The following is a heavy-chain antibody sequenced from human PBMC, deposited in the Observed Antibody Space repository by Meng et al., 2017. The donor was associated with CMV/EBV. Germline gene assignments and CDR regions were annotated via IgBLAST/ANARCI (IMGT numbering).Heavy chain of an antibody. D-gene: IGHD2-2*01. CDR1: GGSFSGYY. Sequence: GGSFSGYYWSWIRQPPGKGLEWIGEINHSGSTNYSPSLKSRVTISVDTSKNQFSLKLSSVTAADTAVYYCARMCSSTSCYWGNYFDYWGQGTLVTVSS. J-gene: IGHJ4*02. CDR3: ARMCSSTSCYWGNYFDY. CDR2: INHSGST. V-gene: IGHV4-34*01.